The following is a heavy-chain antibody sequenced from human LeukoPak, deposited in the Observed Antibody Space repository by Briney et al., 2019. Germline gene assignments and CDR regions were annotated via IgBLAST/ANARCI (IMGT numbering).Heavy chain of an antibody. CDR1: GFTFSSYA. CDR2: ISGSGGST. J-gene: IGHJ4*02. V-gene: IGHV3-23*01. D-gene: IGHD3-10*01. CDR3: AKDPYYGSGSCLFDY. Sequence: GGSLRLSCAASGFTFSSYAMSGVRQAPGKGLEWVSAISGSGGSTYYADSVKGRFTISRDNSENTLYLQMNSLRAEDTAVYYCAKDPYYGSGSCLFDYWGQGTLVTVSS.